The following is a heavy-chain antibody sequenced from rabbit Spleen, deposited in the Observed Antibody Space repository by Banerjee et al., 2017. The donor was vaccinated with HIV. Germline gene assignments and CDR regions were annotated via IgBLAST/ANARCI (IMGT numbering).Heavy chain of an antibody. J-gene: IGHJ4*01. CDR3: ARMPYGGGNGYYLSV. V-gene: IGHV1S40*01. D-gene: IGHD1-1*01. CDR2: IYTGSSGGT. Sequence: QSLEESGGDLVKPGASLTLTCTDSGLSLSSRYYMCWVRQAPGKGLEWIACIYTGSSGGTYYANWAKGRFTISKPSTTTVTLQITSLTAAHTASYFSARMPYGGGNGYYLSVWGPGTLVTVS. CDR1: GLSLSSRYY.